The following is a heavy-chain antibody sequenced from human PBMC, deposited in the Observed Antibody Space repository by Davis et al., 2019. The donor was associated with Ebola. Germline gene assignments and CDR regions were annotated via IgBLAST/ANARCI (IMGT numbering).Heavy chain of an antibody. CDR3: ARFHLWFGELITSYGMDV. Sequence: SETLSLTCAVYGGSFSGYYWSWIRQPPGKGLEWIGEINHSGSTNYNPSLKSRVTISVDTSKNQFSLKLSSVTAADTAVYYCARFHLWFGELITSYGMDVWGQGTTVTVSS. D-gene: IGHD3-10*01. CDR1: GGSFSGYY. V-gene: IGHV4-34*01. J-gene: IGHJ6*02. CDR2: INHSGST.